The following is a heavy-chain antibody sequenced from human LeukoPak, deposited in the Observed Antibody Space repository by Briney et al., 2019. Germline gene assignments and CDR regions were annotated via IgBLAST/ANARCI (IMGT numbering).Heavy chain of an antibody. CDR2: IYTSGST. CDR3: ARGYGSGSPPLLNWFDP. D-gene: IGHD3-10*01. J-gene: IGHJ5*02. Sequence: PSETLSLTCTVSGGSISSGSYYWSWIRQPAGKGLEWIGRIYTSGSTNYNPSLKSRVTISVDTSKNQFSLKLSSVTAADTAVYYCARGYGSGSPPLLNWFDPWGQGTLVTVSS. CDR1: GGSISSGSYY. V-gene: IGHV4-61*02.